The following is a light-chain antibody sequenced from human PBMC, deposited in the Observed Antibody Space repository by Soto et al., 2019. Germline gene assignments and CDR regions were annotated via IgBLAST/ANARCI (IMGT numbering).Light chain of an antibody. J-gene: IGKJ4*01. V-gene: IGKV4-1*01. CDR2: WAY. CDR1: QSLLYSSNNKNY. Sequence: DIVMTQSPDSLAVSLGETATINCKSSQSLLYSSNNKNYLAWYRQKPRQPPELLIYWAYTRESGVPGRYSGSGSGTDFTLTISCLRAEDVAIYYCQQYYETPLTFGGGTTVEIK. CDR3: QQYYETPLT.